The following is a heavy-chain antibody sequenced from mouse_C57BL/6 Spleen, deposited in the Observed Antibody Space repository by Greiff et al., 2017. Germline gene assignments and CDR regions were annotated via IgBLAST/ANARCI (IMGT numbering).Heavy chain of an antibody. CDR3: ARDRLLLYYFDD. D-gene: IGHD1-1*01. Sequence: QVQLQQSGAELVKPGASVKISCKASGYAFSSYWMNWVKQRPGKGLEWIGQIYPGDGDTTYNGKFKGKATLTADRSSSTAYMQLSSLTSEDSAVYFCARDRLLLYYFDDWGKGTTLTVSS. J-gene: IGHJ2*01. V-gene: IGHV1-80*01. CDR1: GYAFSSYW. CDR2: IYPGDGDT.